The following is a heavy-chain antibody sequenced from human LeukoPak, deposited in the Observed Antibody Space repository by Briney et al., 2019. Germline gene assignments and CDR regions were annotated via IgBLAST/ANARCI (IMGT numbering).Heavy chain of an antibody. CDR1: GGSISSYY. J-gene: IGHJ6*03. CDR2: IYTSGST. CDR3: ARGAASPTIFGVVITTAPYYYYMDV. Sequence: SETLSLTCTVSGGSISSYYWSWIRQPAGKGLEWIGRIYTSGSTNYNPSLKSRVTMSVDTSKNQFSQKLSSVTAADTAVYYCARGAASPTIFGVVITTAPYYYYMDVWGKGTTVTVSS. D-gene: IGHD3-3*01. V-gene: IGHV4-4*07.